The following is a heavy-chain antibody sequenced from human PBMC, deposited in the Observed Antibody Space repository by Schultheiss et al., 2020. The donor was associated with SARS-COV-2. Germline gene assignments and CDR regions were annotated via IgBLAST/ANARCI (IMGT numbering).Heavy chain of an antibody. CDR3: ARGLDHYYYYTMDV. Sequence: SETLSLTCTVSGVSISSYYWNWIRQPPGKGLEWIGYIYYSGSSSYIPSLKSRVTISLDTSKNQFSLKLRSVTAADTAVYYCARGLDHYYYYTMDVWGQGTTVTVSS. V-gene: IGHV4-59*01. D-gene: IGHD2-2*03. J-gene: IGHJ6*02. CDR1: GVSISSYY. CDR2: IYYSGSS.